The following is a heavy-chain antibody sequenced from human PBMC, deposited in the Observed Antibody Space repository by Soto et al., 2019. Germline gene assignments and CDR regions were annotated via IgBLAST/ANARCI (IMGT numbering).Heavy chain of an antibody. CDR2: TSYDGLNT. J-gene: IGHJ4*02. CDR3: AKSSSALRDYFDS. D-gene: IGHD6-6*01. CDR1: RFTLSSFA. Sequence: QTWGSLRVSCASSRFTLSSFAMHWVRQAPGKGLEWVATTSYDGLNTCYGESVRGRFSISRDTSKNTLFLQMDSLKTEDTAVYLCAKSSSALRDYFDSWGRGTMVTVSS. V-gene: IGHV3-30-3*02.